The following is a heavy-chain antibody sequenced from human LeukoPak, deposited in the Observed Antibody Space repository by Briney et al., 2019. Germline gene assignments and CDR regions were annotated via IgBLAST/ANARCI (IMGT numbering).Heavy chain of an antibody. CDR2: LYHSSRS. J-gene: IGHJ4*02. Sequence: TLYHSSRSYYTPSLKSPVTISVDTSKNQFSLKLRSVTAADTAVYYCARHRTSSNYFDYWGQGTLVTVSS. D-gene: IGHD1-1*01. V-gene: IGHV4-38-2*01. CDR3: ARHRTSSNYFDY.